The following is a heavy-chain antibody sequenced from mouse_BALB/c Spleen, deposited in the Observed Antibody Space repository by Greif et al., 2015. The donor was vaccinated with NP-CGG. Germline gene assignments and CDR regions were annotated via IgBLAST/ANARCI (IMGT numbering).Heavy chain of an antibody. V-gene: IGHV7-3*02. Sequence: EVQGVESGGGLVQPGGSLRLSCATSGFTFTDYYMSWVRQPPGKALEWLGFIRNKANGYTTEYSASVKGRFTISRDNSQSILYLQMNTLRAEDSATYYCARDYYGSSYWCFDVWGAGTTVTVSS. CDR3: ARDYYGSSYWCFDV. CDR1: GFTFTDYY. J-gene: IGHJ1*01. CDR2: IRNKANGYTT. D-gene: IGHD1-1*01.